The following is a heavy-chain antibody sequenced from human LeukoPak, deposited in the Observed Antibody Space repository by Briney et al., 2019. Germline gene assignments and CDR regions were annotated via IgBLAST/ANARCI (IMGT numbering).Heavy chain of an antibody. Sequence: PSETLSLTCTVSGGSISSYYWSWIRQPAGRGLEWIGRIYTSGSTNYNPSLKRRVTMSIDTSKNQFSLKLSSVTAADTAVYYCARSPNSSGYYYRAFDIWGQGTMVTVTS. J-gene: IGHJ3*02. D-gene: IGHD3-22*01. V-gene: IGHV4-4*07. CDR2: IYTSGST. CDR3: ARSPNSSGYYYRAFDI. CDR1: GGSISSYY.